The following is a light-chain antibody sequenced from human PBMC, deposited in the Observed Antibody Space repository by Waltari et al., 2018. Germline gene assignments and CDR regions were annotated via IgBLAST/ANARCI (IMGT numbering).Light chain of an antibody. CDR3: SSYAGTNNFVV. Sequence: QSALTQPPSASGSPGHSVTISCTGTSNDVRAFDYVSWYQQHPGKAPKVVISEVTKRPSGVPDRFSGSRSGNTAFLTVSGLQPEDEANYYCSSYAGTNNFVVFGGGTKLTVL. CDR1: SNDVRAFDY. V-gene: IGLV2-8*01. CDR2: EVT. J-gene: IGLJ2*01.